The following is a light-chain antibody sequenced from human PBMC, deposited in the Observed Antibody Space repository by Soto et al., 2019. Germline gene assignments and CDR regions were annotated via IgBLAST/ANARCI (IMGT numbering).Light chain of an antibody. CDR2: DTS. J-gene: IGKJ5*01. CDR3: QQYGTSEII. CDR1: QTGSNSY. V-gene: IGKV3-20*01. Sequence: EIVLTQSPGTLSLSPGERATLSCRASQTGSNSYLAWYQHKSGQAPRLLIYDTSSRASGIPDRFSGSGSGTDFTLTISRLETEDFAVFYCQQYGTSEIIFGQGTRLEIK.